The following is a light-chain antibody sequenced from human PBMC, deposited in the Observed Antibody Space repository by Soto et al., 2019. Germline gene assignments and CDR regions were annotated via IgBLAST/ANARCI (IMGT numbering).Light chain of an antibody. J-gene: IGKJ1*01. CDR3: QQYGSSGT. CDR1: QSVASH. CDR2: DAS. Sequence: EIVLTQSPSTLSLSPGESAALSCRASQSVASHLAWYQQKPGQPPRLLIYDASNRATGIPDRFSGSGSGTDFTLTISRLEPEDFAVYYCQQYGSSGTCGQGTKVE. V-gene: IGKV3-20*01.